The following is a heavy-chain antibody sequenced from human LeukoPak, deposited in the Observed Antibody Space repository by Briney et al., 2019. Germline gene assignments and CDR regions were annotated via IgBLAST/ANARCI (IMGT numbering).Heavy chain of an antibody. CDR1: GYTFTSYG. D-gene: IGHD5-24*01. CDR3: ARDREMATRVFDY. Sequence: SVKVSCKASGYTFTSYGISWVRQAPGQGLEWMGGIIPIFGTANYAQKFQGRVTITADESTSTAYMELSSLRSEDTAVYYCARDREMATRVFDYWGQGTLVTVSS. V-gene: IGHV1-69*13. J-gene: IGHJ4*02. CDR2: IIPIFGTA.